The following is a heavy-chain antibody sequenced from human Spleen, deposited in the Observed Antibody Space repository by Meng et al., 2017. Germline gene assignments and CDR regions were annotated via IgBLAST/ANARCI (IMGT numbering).Heavy chain of an antibody. Sequence: GESLKISCAASGFTFSSYGMHWVRQAPGKGLEWVAVIWYDGSNKHYADSVKGRFTISRDNSKNTLYLQMNSLRAEDTAVYYCAREYGDNFDYWGQGTLVTVSS. V-gene: IGHV3-33*01. D-gene: IGHD4-17*01. CDR3: AREYGDNFDY. CDR2: IWYDGSNK. CDR1: GFTFSSYG. J-gene: IGHJ4*02.